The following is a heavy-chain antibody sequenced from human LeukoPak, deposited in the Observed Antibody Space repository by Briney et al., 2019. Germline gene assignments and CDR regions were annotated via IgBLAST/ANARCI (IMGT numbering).Heavy chain of an antibody. CDR2: IYYSGST. V-gene: IGHV4-39*07. D-gene: IGHD5-24*01. CDR1: GGSISSSSYY. J-gene: IGHJ5*02. Sequence: SETLSLTCTVSGGSISSSSYYWGWIRQPPGKGLEWIGSIYYSGSTYYNPSLKSRVTISVDTSKNQFSLKLSSVTAADTAVYYCARDRARRDGYSPTFDPWGQGTLVTVSS. CDR3: ARDRARRDGYSPTFDP.